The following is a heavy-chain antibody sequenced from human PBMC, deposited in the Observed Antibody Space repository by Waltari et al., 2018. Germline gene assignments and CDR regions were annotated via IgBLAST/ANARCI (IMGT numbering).Heavy chain of an antibody. Sequence: GPGQVKPSETLSLTCTVSGGSISSYYWSWIRQPPGKGLEWIGYIYYSGSTNYNPSLKSRVTISVDTSKNQFSLKLSSVTAADTAVYYCARMVYYYDSSGYPIDAFDIWGQGTMVTVSS. CDR2: IYYSGST. D-gene: IGHD3-22*01. V-gene: IGHV4-59*01. CDR3: ARMVYYYDSSGYPIDAFDI. CDR1: GGSISSYY. J-gene: IGHJ3*02.